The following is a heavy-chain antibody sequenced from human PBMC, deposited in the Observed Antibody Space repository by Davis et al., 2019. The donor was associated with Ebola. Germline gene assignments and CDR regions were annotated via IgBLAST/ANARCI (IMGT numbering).Heavy chain of an antibody. CDR1: GFNVSGNY. CDR2: IYRGGST. D-gene: IGHD6-13*01. V-gene: IGHV3-53*01. CDR3: TRGRGGSSWELY. Sequence: GESLKISCTVSGFNVSGNYMSWVRQAPGKGLEWVAVIYRGGSTYYADSVKGRFTISRDNSKDTVQLQMDSLRAEDTAVYYCTRGRGGSSWELYWGQGTLVTVSS. J-gene: IGHJ4*02.